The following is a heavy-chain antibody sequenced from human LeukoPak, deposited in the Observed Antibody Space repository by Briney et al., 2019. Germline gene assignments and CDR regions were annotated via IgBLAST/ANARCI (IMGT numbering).Heavy chain of an antibody. Sequence: PGVSLTLSCAASGFTFSSYWMSWVRQAPGKGLEWVANIKQDGSEKYYVDSVKGRFTISRGNAKNSLYLKMNSLRAEDTAVYYCARDYSGDYWGQGTLVTVSS. D-gene: IGHD1-26*01. CDR3: ARDYSGDY. V-gene: IGHV3-7*01. CDR2: IKQDGSEK. J-gene: IGHJ4*02. CDR1: GFTFSSYW.